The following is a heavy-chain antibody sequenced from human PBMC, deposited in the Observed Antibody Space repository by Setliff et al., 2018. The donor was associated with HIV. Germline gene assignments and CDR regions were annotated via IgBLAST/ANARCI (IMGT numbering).Heavy chain of an antibody. D-gene: IGHD3-16*02. J-gene: IGHJ4*02. Sequence: ASVKVSCKASGYTFTTYAINWVRQAPGQGLEWMGWINMYTANPSYAQGFTGRFVFSLDTSVSTAYLQISSLEAEDTALYYCARDRYGASFDSWGQGTQVTVSS. CDR1: GYTFTTYA. V-gene: IGHV7-4-1*02. CDR3: ARDRYGASFDS. CDR2: INMYTANP.